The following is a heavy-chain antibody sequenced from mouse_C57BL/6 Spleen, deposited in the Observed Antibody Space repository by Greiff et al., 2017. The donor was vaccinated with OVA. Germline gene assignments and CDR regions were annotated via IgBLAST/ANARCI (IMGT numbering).Heavy chain of an antibody. CDR3: ARPYYYGSSYPYAMDY. Sequence: VQLQQPGAELVKPGASVKMSCKASGYTFTSYWITWVKQRPGQGLEWIGDIYPGSGSTNYNEKFKSKATLTVDTSSSTAYMQLSSLTSEDSAVYYCARPYYYGSSYPYAMDYWGQGTSVTGSS. J-gene: IGHJ4*01. D-gene: IGHD1-1*01. CDR1: GYTFTSYW. CDR2: IYPGSGST. V-gene: IGHV1-55*01.